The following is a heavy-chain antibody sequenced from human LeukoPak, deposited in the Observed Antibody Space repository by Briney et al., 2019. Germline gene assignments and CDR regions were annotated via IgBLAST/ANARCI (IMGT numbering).Heavy chain of an antibody. D-gene: IGHD3-3*01. CDR2: ISSSSSYI. J-gene: IGHJ3*02. CDR1: GFTFSSYS. Sequence: GGSLRLSCAASGFTFSSYSMNWVRQAQGKGLEWVSSISSSSSYIYYADSVKGRFTISRDNAKNSLYLQMNSLRAEDTAVYYCARVKDPWSGDAFDIWGQGTMVTVSS. CDR3: ARVKDPWSGDAFDI. V-gene: IGHV3-21*01.